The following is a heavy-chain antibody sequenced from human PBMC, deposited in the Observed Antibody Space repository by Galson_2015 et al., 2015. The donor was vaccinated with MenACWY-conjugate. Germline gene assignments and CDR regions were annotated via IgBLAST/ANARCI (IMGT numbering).Heavy chain of an antibody. V-gene: IGHV3-7*03. J-gene: IGHJ4*02. Sequence: SLRLSCAASGFTFSSFWMSWVRQAPGKGLECVANIKQDGSEKYYVDSVKGRFTISRDNAQSSLYQQINSLRAEDTAVYYCARGGATGGAFRYWGQGTLVTVSS. CDR3: ARGGATGGAFRY. D-gene: IGHD2-21*01. CDR1: GFTFSSFW. CDR2: IKQDGSEK.